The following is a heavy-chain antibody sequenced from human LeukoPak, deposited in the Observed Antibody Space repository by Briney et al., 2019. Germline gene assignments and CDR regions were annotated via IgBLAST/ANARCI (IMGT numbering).Heavy chain of an antibody. V-gene: IGHV4-34*01. CDR2: INHSEAT. Sequence: SETLSLTCAVYGGSFSGYYWSWIRQPPGKGLDWIGEINHSEATDYNPSFKSRATILVDTSKNQFSLKLSSVTAADTAVYYCAREAQYCSGGRCYGGYFQHWGQGTLVTVSS. D-gene: IGHD2-15*01. J-gene: IGHJ1*01. CDR1: GGSFSGYY. CDR3: AREAQYCSGGRCYGGYFQH.